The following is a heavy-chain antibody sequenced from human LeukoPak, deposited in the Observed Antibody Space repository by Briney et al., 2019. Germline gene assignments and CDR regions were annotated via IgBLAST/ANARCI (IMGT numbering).Heavy chain of an antibody. CDR3: AKGLNPFYDFWSGSIHFDY. CDR1: GFTFDDYG. Sequence: GGSLRLSCAASGFTFDDYGMHWVRQAPGKGLEWVAFIRYDGSNKYYADSVKGRFTISRDNSKNTLYLQMNSLRAEDTAVYYCAKGLNPFYDFWSGSIHFDYWSQGTLVTVSS. CDR2: IRYDGSNK. J-gene: IGHJ4*02. V-gene: IGHV3-30*02. D-gene: IGHD3-3*01.